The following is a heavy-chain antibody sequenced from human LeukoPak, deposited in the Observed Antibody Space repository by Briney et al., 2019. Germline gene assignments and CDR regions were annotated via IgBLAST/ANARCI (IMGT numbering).Heavy chain of an antibody. CDR2: ISGSGGNT. Sequence: GGTLRLSCAASGFTFSNYGMIWVRQAPGKGLEWFSAISGSGGNTWYADSVKGRFTISRDSSMNTLYLQLNSLRAEDTAVYYCAKILDNSGYYFEDFWGQGTLVTVSS. D-gene: IGHD3-22*01. V-gene: IGHV3-23*01. J-gene: IGHJ4*02. CDR3: AKILDNSGYYFEDF. CDR1: GFTFSNYG.